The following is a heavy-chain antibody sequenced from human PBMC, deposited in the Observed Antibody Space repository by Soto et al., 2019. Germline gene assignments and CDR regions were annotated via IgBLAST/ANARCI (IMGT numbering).Heavy chain of an antibody. CDR2: IYYSGST. J-gene: IGHJ6*02. CDR1: GGSISSSSYY. D-gene: IGHD3-10*01. Sequence: SETLSLTCTVSGGSISSSSYYWGWIRQPPGKGQEWIGSIYYSGSTYYNPSLKSRVTITGDTSKNHFSLKLSSVTAADTAVYYCARLIKYYGSGSYYYPYYYGMDVWGQGTTVTVSS. V-gene: IGHV4-39*01. CDR3: ARLIKYYGSGSYYYPYYYGMDV.